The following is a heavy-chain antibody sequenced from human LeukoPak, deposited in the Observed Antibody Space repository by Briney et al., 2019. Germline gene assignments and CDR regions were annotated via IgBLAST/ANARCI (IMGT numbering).Heavy chain of an antibody. D-gene: IGHD3-10*01. CDR2: IYYRVSS. Sequence: SETLSLTCTVSGDSISTYYWSWIRQPPGKGLEWIGYIYYRVSSDYNPSLKSRVTMSVDMSTKQISLKLSSVTAADTAVYYCTKSDGYGLIRICGRGTMVTVSS. CDR1: GDSISTYY. V-gene: IGHV4-59*01. J-gene: IGHJ3*02. CDR3: TKSDGYGLIRI.